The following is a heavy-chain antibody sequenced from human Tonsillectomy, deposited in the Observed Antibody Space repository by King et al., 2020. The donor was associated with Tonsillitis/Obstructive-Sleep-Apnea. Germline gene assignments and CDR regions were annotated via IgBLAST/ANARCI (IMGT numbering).Heavy chain of an antibody. CDR3: ARGDIVVVPAAMGLENWFDP. J-gene: IGHJ5*02. CDR2: IYYSGST. Sequence: QLQESGPGLVKPSETLSLTRTVSGGSISSYYWSWIRQPPGKGLEWIGYIYYSGSTNYNPSLKSRVTISVDTSKNQFSLKLSSVTAADTAVYYCARGDIVVVPAAMGLENWFDPWGQGTLVTVSS. D-gene: IGHD2-2*01. CDR1: GGSISSYY. V-gene: IGHV4-59*01.